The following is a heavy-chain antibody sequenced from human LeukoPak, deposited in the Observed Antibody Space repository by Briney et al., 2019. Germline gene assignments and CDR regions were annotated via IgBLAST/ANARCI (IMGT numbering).Heavy chain of an antibody. CDR1: GGSISSSSYY. J-gene: IGHJ4*02. CDR3: ARLQQWPKYYFDY. Sequence: SETLSLTCTVSGGSISSSSYYWGWIRQPPGKGLEWIGSIYYSGSTYYNPSLKSRVTISVDTSKNQFSLKLSSVTAADTAVYYCARLQQWPKYYFDYWGQGTLVTVSS. D-gene: IGHD6-19*01. CDR2: IYYSGST. V-gene: IGHV4-39*01.